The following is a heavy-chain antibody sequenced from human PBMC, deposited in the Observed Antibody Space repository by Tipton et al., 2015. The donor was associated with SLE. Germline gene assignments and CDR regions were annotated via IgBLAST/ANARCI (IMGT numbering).Heavy chain of an antibody. Sequence: TLSFTCAVSGYSISSGYYWGWIRQPPGKGLEWIGSIYHSGSTYYNPSLKSRVTISVDTSKNQFSLKLSSVTAADTAVYYCEAVAGRNAFDIWGQGTMVTVSS. D-gene: IGHD6-19*01. V-gene: IGHV4-38-2*01. J-gene: IGHJ3*02. CDR2: IYHSGST. CDR3: EAVAGRNAFDI. CDR1: GYSISSGYY.